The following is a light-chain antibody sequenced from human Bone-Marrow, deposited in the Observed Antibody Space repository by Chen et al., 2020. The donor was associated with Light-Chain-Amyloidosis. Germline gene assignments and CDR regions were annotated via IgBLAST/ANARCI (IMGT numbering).Light chain of an antibody. CDR1: DLPTKY. V-gene: IGLV3-25*03. Sequence: SYELTQSPSVSVSPGPTARITCSGDDLPTKYAYWYQQKPGQAPVLVIHRDTERPSGISERFSGSSEGTTATLTISGVQAEDEADYHCQSAYSSGTYEVIFGGGTKLTVL. CDR2: RDT. J-gene: IGLJ2*01. CDR3: QSAYSSGTYEVI.